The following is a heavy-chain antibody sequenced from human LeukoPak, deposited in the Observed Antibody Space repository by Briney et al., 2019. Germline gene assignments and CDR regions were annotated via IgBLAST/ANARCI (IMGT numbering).Heavy chain of an antibody. V-gene: IGHV4-59*08. CDR1: GGSISGYY. J-gene: IGHJ4*02. D-gene: IGHD5-18*01. Sequence: SETLPLTCTVSGGSISGYYWSWIRQPPGKGLEWIGYIYYSGSTNYNPSLKSRVTISVDTSKNQFSLKLSSVTAADTAVYYCARQSDTYGFDYWGQGTLVTVSS. CDR3: ARQSDTYGFDY. CDR2: IYYSGST.